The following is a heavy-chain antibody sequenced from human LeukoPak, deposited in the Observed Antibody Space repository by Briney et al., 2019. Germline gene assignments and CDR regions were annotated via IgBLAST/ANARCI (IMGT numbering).Heavy chain of an antibody. V-gene: IGHV3-23*01. CDR2: ISESGTGT. J-gene: IGHJ3*02. CDR3: AKDRLPRYGDYRLLSKTYDASGI. Sequence: GGSLRLSCAASGVTFSRYAMSWVRQAPGKGLEWVSAISESGTGTYYADSVKGRFTISRDTSKNTLYLQMNSLRAEDTALYYCAKDRLPRYGDYRLLSKTYDASGIWGQGTMVTVSS. CDR1: GVTFSRYA. D-gene: IGHD4-17*01.